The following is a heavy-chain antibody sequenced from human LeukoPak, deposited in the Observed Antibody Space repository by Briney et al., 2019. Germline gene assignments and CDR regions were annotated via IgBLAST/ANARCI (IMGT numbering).Heavy chain of an antibody. Sequence: SETLSLTCAVYGGAFSGYYWSWIRQPPGKGLEWIGEINHSGSTNYNPSLKSRVTISVDTSKNQFSLKLSSVTAADTAVYYCARGRGSSWPFGYWGQGTLVTVSS. CDR2: INHSGST. D-gene: IGHD6-13*01. J-gene: IGHJ4*02. CDR1: GGAFSGYY. V-gene: IGHV4-34*01. CDR3: ARGRGSSWPFGY.